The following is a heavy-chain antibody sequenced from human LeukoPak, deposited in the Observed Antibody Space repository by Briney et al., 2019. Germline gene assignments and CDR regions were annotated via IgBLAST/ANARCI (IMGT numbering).Heavy chain of an antibody. D-gene: IGHD2-2*01. J-gene: IGHJ4*02. CDR3: AKGPLRGTAAAIDY. CDR2: ISYDGRNI. CDR1: GFTFSNYG. Sequence: GGSLRLSCAASGFTFSNYGMHWVRQAPGKGLEWVAVISYDGRNIHYPNSVKGRFTISRDISTDTLWLQMDSLRTEDTAVYYCAKGPLRGTAAAIDYWGQGTLVTVSS. V-gene: IGHV3-30*18.